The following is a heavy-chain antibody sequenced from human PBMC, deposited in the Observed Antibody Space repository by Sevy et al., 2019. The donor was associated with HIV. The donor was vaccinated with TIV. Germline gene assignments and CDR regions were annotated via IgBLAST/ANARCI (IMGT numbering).Heavy chain of an antibody. CDR3: ARDSSGFGDY. J-gene: IGHJ4*02. V-gene: IGHV3-7*01. D-gene: IGHD6-19*01. Sequence: GGSLRLSCTASGFTFSSYWMSWVRQAPGKGLQWVANIKQDGSEKYYVDSVKGRFTISRDNAKSSLCLQMNSLRAEDTAVYYCARDSSGFGDYWGQGTLVTVSS. CDR2: IKQDGSEK. CDR1: GFTFSSYW.